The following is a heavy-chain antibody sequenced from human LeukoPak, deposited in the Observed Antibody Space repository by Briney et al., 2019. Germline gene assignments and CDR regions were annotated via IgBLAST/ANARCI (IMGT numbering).Heavy chain of an antibody. CDR3: ARDKLKAPTSSSWYRGYYYYYYMDV. CDR2: INPNSGGT. CDR1: GYTFTRYY. Sequence: GASVKVSCKASGYTFTRYYKHWVRQAPGQGLEWMGWINPNSGGTNYAQKFQGRVTMTRDTSISTAYMELSRLRSDDTAVYYCARDKLKAPTSSSWYRGYYYYYYMDVWGKGTTATVSS. V-gene: IGHV1-2*02. J-gene: IGHJ6*03. D-gene: IGHD6-13*01.